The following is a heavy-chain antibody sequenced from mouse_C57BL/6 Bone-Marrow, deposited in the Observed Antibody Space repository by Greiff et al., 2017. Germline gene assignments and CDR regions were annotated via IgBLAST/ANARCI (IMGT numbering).Heavy chain of an antibody. Sequence: VQLVESGAELVKPGASVKMSCKASGYAFTSYPIEWMKQKHGKSLEWIGHFYPYNDDTKYNEKFKGKATWTVEKSSNTVYFELLRFTSADSAAVYFSRSSTVFYYFAYWGQGTMVTVSA. J-gene: IGHJ3*01. D-gene: IGHD1-1*01. CDR1: GYAFTSYP. CDR2: FYPYNDDT. CDR3: SRSSTVFYYFAY. V-gene: IGHV1-47*01.